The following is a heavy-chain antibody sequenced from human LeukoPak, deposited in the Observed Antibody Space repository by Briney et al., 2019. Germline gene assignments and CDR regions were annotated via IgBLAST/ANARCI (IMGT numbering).Heavy chain of an antibody. CDR1: GFNFSSYS. J-gene: IGHJ4*02. CDR3: ARDAAAGTNY. V-gene: IGHV3-21*01. CDR2: ISSSSSYI. Sequence: GGSLRLSCAASGFNFSSYSMNWVRQAPGKGLEWVSSISSSSSYIYYADSVKGRFTISRDNAKNSLYLQMTSLRAEDTAVYYCARDAAAGTNYWGQGTLVTVSS. D-gene: IGHD6-13*01.